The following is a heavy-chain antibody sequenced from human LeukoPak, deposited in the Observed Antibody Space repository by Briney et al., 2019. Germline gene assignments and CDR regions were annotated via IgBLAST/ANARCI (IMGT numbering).Heavy chain of an antibody. D-gene: IGHD6-19*01. V-gene: IGHV4-61*02. CDR2: IYTSGST. CDR3: ARGVPYSSGWSAWDYYYYMDV. J-gene: IGHJ6*03. CDR1: GGSISSGSYY. Sequence: PSETLSLTCTVSGGSISSGSYYWSWIRQPAGKGLEWIGRIYTSGSTNYNPSLKSRVTISVDTSKNQFSLKLSSVTAADTAVYYCARGVPYSSGWSAWDYYYYMDVWGKGTTVTVSS.